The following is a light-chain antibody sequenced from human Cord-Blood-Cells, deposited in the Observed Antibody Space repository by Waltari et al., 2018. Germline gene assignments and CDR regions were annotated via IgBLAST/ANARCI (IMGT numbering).Light chain of an antibody. CDR2: AAS. CDR3: QQYYSYPYT. Sequence: IRLTQSPSSFSASTGDRATITCRASQGISSYLAWYQQKPGKAPKLLIYAASTLQSGVTSRFSGSGSGTDFTLTISCLQSEDFATYYCQQYYSYPYTFGQGTKLEIK. V-gene: IGKV1-8*01. J-gene: IGKJ2*01. CDR1: QGISSY.